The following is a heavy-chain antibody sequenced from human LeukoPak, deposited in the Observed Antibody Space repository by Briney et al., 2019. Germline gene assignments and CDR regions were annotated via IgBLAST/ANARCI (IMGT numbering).Heavy chain of an antibody. CDR2: IIPIFGTA. CDR3: ARASSSEENWFDP. Sequence: ASVKVSCKASGGTFRSYAISWLRQAPGQGLEWMGGIIPIFGTANYAQKFQGRVTITADESTSTAYMELSSLRSEYTAVYYCARASSSEENWFDPWGQGTLVTVSS. CDR1: GGTFRSYA. V-gene: IGHV1-69*13. J-gene: IGHJ5*02. D-gene: IGHD6-6*01.